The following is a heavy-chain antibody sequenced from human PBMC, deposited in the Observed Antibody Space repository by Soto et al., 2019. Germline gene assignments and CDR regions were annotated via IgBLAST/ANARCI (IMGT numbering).Heavy chain of an antibody. J-gene: IGHJ3*02. CDR2: IYHSGST. V-gene: IGHV4-38-2*01. Sequence: TSETLSLTCAVSGYSISSGYYWGWIRQPPGKGLEWIGSIYHSGSTYYNPSLKSRVTISVDTSKNQFSLKLSSVTAADTAVYYCARAPGGIDAFDIWGQGTMVTV. CDR3: ARAPGGIDAFDI. CDR1: GYSISSGYY. D-gene: IGHD3-16*01.